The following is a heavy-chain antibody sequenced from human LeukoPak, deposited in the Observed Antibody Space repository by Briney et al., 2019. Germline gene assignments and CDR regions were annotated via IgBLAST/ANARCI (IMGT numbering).Heavy chain of an antibody. V-gene: IGHV1-69*13. CDR3: VRPDRIFGVPAAFDA. CDR1: GGSFSDYP. CDR2: IIPKYSAS. Sequence: SVKVSCKASGGSFSDYPINWLRQAPGQGLEWLGGIIPKYSASNYAQAFQGRVTITADESTNTVYMEMSGLRPDDTAVYYCVRPDRIFGVPAAFDAWGQGTLLAVSS. J-gene: IGHJ3*01. D-gene: IGHD3-3*02.